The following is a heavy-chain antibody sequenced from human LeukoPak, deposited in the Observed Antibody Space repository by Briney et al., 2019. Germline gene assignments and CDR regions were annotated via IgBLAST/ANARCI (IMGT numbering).Heavy chain of an antibody. J-gene: IGHJ6*03. V-gene: IGHV3-30*02. CDR1: GFTFISFG. CDR3: AKDLDYYYYYMDV. Sequence: GGSLRLSCAASGFTFISFGMNWVRQAPGKGLEWVAFIRYDGSNKYYADSVKGRFTISRDNSKNTLYLQMNSLRAEDTAVYYCAKDLDYYYYYMDVWGKGTTVTISS. CDR2: IRYDGSNK.